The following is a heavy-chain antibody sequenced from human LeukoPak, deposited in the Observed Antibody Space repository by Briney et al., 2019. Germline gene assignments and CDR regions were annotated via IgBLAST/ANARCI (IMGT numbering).Heavy chain of an antibody. CDR1: GFSFSFYW. D-gene: IGHD2-15*01. CDR2: IKTDGSIA. V-gene: IGHV3-74*01. CDR3: ARVQGRYSYDY. J-gene: IGHJ4*02. Sequence: PGGSLRLSCAASGFSFSFYWMHWVRQAPGKGPVWVSRIKTDGSIADYADSVKGRFTISRDNAKNTLYLQMNSLRAEDTAVYYCARVQGRYSYDYWGQGTLVTVSS.